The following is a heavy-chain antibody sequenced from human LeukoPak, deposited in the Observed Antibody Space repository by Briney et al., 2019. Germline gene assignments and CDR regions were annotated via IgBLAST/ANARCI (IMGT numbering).Heavy chain of an antibody. CDR1: GFTFSSYA. V-gene: IGHV3-23*01. CDR2: ISGSGGST. J-gene: IGHJ4*02. D-gene: IGHD3-9*01. CDR3: AKSLRYFDWLSQNFDY. Sequence: GGSLRLSCAASGFTFSSYAMSWVRQAPGKGLEWVSAISGSGGSTYYADSVKGRFTISRDNSKNTLYLQMNSLRAEDTAVYYCAKSLRYFDWLSQNFDYRGQGTLVTVSS.